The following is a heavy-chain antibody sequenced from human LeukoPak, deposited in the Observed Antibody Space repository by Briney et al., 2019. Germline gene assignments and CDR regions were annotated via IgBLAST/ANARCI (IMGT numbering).Heavy chain of an antibody. CDR1: GFTFSSYG. D-gene: IGHD3-10*01. CDR2: ISGSGGST. V-gene: IGHV3-23*01. Sequence: SGGSLRLSCAASGFTFSSYGMSWVRQAPGKGLEWVSAISGSGGSTYYADSVKGRFTISRDTSKNTLFLQMNSLRAEDTAVYYCARDGSGRVPEMSAPDYWGQGTLVTVSS. J-gene: IGHJ4*02. CDR3: ARDGSGRVPEMSAPDY.